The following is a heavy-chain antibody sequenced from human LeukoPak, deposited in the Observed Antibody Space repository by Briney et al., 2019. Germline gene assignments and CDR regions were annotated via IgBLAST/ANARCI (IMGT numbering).Heavy chain of an antibody. Sequence: ASVKVSCKASGYTFTGYYMHWVRQAPGQGLEWMGWINPNSGGTNYAQKFQGRVTMTRDTSISTAYMELSRLRSDDTAVYYCARDPDIVATASVDYWGQGTLVTVSS. CDR1: GYTFTGYY. J-gene: IGHJ4*02. D-gene: IGHD5-12*01. CDR3: ARDPDIVATASVDY. V-gene: IGHV1-2*02. CDR2: INPNSGGT.